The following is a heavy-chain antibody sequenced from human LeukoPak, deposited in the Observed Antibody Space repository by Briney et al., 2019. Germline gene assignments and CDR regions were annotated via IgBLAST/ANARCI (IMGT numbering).Heavy chain of an antibody. V-gene: IGHV5-51*01. CDR1: GYSFTSYW. CDR2: IDPGDSDT. J-gene: IGHJ4*02. Sequence: GESLKISCKGSGYSFTSYWIGWVRQMPGKGVEWMGIIDPGDSDTRYSPSFQGQVTISADKSISTAYLQWSSLKASDTAMYYCARLLEGYYDSSGYFDYWGQGTLVTVSS. D-gene: IGHD3-22*01. CDR3: ARLLEGYYDSSGYFDY.